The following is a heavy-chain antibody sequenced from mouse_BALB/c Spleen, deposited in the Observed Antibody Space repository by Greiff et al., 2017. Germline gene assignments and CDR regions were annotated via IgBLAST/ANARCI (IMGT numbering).Heavy chain of an antibody. CDR2: INPSSGYT. CDR3: ARSNGNYVPFAY. V-gene: IGHV1-4*02. Sequence: VQLQQSAAELARPGASVKMSCKASGYTFTSYTMHWVKQRPGQGLEWIGYINPSSGYTEYNQKFKDKTTLTADKSSSTAYMQLSSLTSEDSAVYYCARSNGNYVPFAYWGQGTLVTVSA. CDR1: GYTFTSYT. J-gene: IGHJ3*01. D-gene: IGHD2-1*01.